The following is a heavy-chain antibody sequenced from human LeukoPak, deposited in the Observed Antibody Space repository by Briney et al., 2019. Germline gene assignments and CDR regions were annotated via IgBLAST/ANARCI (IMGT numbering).Heavy chain of an antibody. J-gene: IGHJ4*02. CDR1: GFSFSNYW. CDR3: ASRAVSGTYYVYYFDY. V-gene: IGHV3-74*01. CDR2: INSDGSST. Sequence: PGGSLRLSCAASGFSFSNYWMHWVRQVPGKGLEWVSRINSDGSSTSYADSVKGRFTISRDNAKNTLYLQMNSLRAEDTAVYYCASRAVSGTYYVYYFDYWGQETLVTVSS. D-gene: IGHD1-26*01.